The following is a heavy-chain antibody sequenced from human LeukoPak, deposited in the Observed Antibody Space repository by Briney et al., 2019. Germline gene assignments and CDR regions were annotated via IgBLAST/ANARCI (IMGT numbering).Heavy chain of an antibody. V-gene: IGHV1-18*04. CDR3: ARARLVRGWFDS. Sequence: ASVKVSCKASGYTFTSYGINWLRQAPGQRREWMGWISAYNGNTNYAQKYQGRVTMTTDTSTSTAYMEVRSLRSDDTAVYYCARARLVRGWFDSWGQGTLVTVSS. D-gene: IGHD2-2*01. J-gene: IGHJ5*01. CDR1: GYTFTSYG. CDR2: ISAYNGNT.